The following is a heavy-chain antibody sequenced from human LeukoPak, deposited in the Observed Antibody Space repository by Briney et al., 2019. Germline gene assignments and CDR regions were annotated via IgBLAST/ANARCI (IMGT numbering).Heavy chain of an antibody. J-gene: IGHJ4*02. V-gene: IGHV3-23*01. CDR3: AKDIQGDYGDYYFDY. D-gene: IGHD4-17*01. Sequence: GGSLRLSCAASGFTFSSYAMSWVRQAPGKGLEWVSAISGSGGSTYYADSVKGRFTISRDNTKNTLYLQMNSLRAEDTAAYYCAKDIQGDYGDYYFDYWGQGTLVTVSS. CDR2: ISGSGGST. CDR1: GFTFSSYA.